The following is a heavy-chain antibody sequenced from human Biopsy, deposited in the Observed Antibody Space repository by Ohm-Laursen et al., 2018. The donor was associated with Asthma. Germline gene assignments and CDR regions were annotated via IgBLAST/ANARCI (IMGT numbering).Heavy chain of an antibody. D-gene: IGHD1-14*01. V-gene: IGHV3-30*04. CDR1: GFTFGDYA. CDR3: ARDQRYKVQGPFFYGMDV. J-gene: IGHJ6*02. CDR2: ISFDGKNK. Sequence: SLRLSCAASGFTFGDYAMSWFRQAPGKGLEWIAVISFDGKNKYYGDSVQGRLTVSRDNSNNTLFLQMNRLRGEDSALYFCARDQRYKVQGPFFYGMDVWGQGTTVTVSS.